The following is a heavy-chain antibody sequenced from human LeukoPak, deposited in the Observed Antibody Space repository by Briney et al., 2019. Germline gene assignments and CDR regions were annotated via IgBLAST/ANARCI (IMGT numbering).Heavy chain of an antibody. CDR3: AREFGVVVVAATRYYYYYYMDV. V-gene: IGHV3-21*01. J-gene: IGHJ6*03. D-gene: IGHD2-15*01. CDR2: ISSSSSYI. Sequence: GGSLRLSCAASGFTFSSYWMHWVRQAPGKGQEWVSSISSSSSYIYYADSVKGRFTISRDNAKNSLYLQMNSLRAEDTAVYYCAREFGVVVVAATRYYYYYYMDVWGKGTTVTVSS. CDR1: GFTFSSYW.